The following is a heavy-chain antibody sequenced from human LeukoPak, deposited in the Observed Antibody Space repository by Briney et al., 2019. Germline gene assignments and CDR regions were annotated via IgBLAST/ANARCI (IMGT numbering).Heavy chain of an antibody. Sequence: SETLSLTCTVSGGSISSYYWSWIRQPPGKGLEWIGYIYYSGSTNYNPSLKSRVTISVDTSKNQFSLKLSSVTAADTAVYYCAREAIAAAGISSDYWGQGTLVTVSS. CDR1: GGSISSYY. D-gene: IGHD6-13*01. CDR3: AREAIAAAGISSDY. V-gene: IGHV4-59*01. J-gene: IGHJ4*02. CDR2: IYYSGST.